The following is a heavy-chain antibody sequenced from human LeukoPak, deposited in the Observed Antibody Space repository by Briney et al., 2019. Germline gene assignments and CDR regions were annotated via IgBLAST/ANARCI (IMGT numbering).Heavy chain of an antibody. CDR2: IIPIFGTA. CDR1: GGTFSSYA. V-gene: IGHV1-69*05. Sequence: AASVKVSCKASGGTFSSYAISWVRQAPGQGLEWMGGIIPIFGTANYAQKFQSRVTITTDESTSTAYMDLSSLRSEDTAVYYCYAHMVRGVIITLMVDYWGQGTLVTVSS. CDR3: YAHMVRGVIITLMVDY. J-gene: IGHJ4*02. D-gene: IGHD3-10*01.